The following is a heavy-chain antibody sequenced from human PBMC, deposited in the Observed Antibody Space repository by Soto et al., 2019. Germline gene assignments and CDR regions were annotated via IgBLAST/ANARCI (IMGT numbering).Heavy chain of an antibody. J-gene: IGHJ4*02. CDR2: IYYSGST. CDR3: ARYMGTVTPDC. D-gene: IGHD4-17*01. Sequence: QLQLQESGPGRVKPSETLSLTCTVSGGSISSRTYYWGWIRQPPGKVLEWIGCIYYSGSTYYNPALRIRVTMSLVTSKNQFSLKLSSTTAAGTAVYYYARYMGTVTPDCWGQGTLVTVSS. CDR1: GGSISSRTYY. V-gene: IGHV4-39*01.